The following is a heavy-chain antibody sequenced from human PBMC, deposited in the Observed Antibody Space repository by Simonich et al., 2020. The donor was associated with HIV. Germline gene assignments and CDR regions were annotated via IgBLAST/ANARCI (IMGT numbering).Heavy chain of an antibody. J-gene: IGHJ3*02. CDR2: IWYDGNNK. CDR3: ARGGWELYGGAFDI. D-gene: IGHD1-26*01. Sequence: QVQLVESGGGVVQPGRSLRLSCAASGFTFDSYGMHWVRQAPGKGLEGVAGIWYDGNNKYYADSVKGRFTISSDNSKNTLSLQMNSLRAEDMAFYYCARGGWELYGGAFDIWGQGTMVTVSS. V-gene: IGHV3-33*01. CDR1: GFTFDSYG.